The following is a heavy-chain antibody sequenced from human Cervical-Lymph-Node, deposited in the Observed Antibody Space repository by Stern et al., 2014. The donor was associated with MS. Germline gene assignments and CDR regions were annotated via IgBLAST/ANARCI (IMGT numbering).Heavy chain of an antibody. Sequence: ESGPTLVKPTQTLTLTCTFSGFSLSTSGVGVGWIRQPPGKALEWLAFIYWDDSKRYSPSLKNRLTITKDTSKNQVVLTMNNMDPVDTATFYCATHAPGVVPAALDYWGQGTLVTVSS. J-gene: IGHJ4*02. CDR3: ATHAPGVVPAALDY. D-gene: IGHD2-2*01. CDR2: IYWDDSK. V-gene: IGHV2-5*02. CDR1: GFSLSTSGVG.